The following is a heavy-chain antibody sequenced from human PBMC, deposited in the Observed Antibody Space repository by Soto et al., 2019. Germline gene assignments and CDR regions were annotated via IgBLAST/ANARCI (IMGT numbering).Heavy chain of an antibody. D-gene: IGHD6-6*01. Sequence: SDTLSLTCSIYSGSFSGYYWSWIRQPPGKGLEWIGEISQSGNTNYSPSLKSRVSISIDTSKKQFSLNLASVSAADTAVYYCARAPKVSGSSQTRPDYWGQGTLVTVSS. CDR3: ARAPKVSGSSQTRPDY. CDR2: ISQSGNT. J-gene: IGHJ4*02. CDR1: SGSFSGYY. V-gene: IGHV4-34*01.